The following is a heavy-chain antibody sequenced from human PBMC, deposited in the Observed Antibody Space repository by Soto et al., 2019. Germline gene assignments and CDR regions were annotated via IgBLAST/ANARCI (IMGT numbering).Heavy chain of an antibody. Sequence: QVQLVQSGAEVRKPGASVTVSCRSSGDSFNDYYIHWVRQAPGQGIEWMGWINPKGGGTKYAQKCHGCVSKTRDTFIRTVYMQLSRLRSDDTAVYYCAGESGGATATLDYYYFYMDVWGKGTTVTVSS. V-gene: IGHV1-2*04. CDR3: AGESGGATATLDYYYFYMDV. J-gene: IGHJ6*03. D-gene: IGHD5-12*01. CDR2: INPKGGGT. CDR1: GDSFNDYY.